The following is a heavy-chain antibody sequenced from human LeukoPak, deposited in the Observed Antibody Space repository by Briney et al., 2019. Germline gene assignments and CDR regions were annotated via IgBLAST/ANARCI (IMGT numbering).Heavy chain of an antibody. V-gene: IGHV3-33*01. D-gene: IGHD1-26*01. J-gene: IGHJ4*02. CDR1: GFTFNNYG. CDR3: ARALAYSGSYYGMDY. CDR2: IWYDGSNK. Sequence: PGGSLRLSCAASGFTFNNYGMHWVRQAPGKGLDWVSVIWYDGSNKYYADSVKGRFTISRDNSKNTLYLQMNSLRAEDTAVYYCARALAYSGSYYGMDYWGQGTLVTVSS.